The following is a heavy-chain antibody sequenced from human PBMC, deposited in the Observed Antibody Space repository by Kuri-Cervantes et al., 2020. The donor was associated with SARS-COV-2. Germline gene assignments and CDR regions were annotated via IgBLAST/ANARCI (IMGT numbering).Heavy chain of an antibody. J-gene: IGHJ5*02. CDR1: GGSISSYY. Sequence: ESLKISCTVSGGSISSYYWSWIRQPPGKGLEWIGYIYYSGSTNYNPSLKSRVTISVDTSKNQFSLKLSSVTAADTAVYYCARVVPPHWFDPWGQGTLVTVSS. V-gene: IGHV4-59*12. CDR2: IYYSGST. D-gene: IGHD1-26*01. CDR3: ARVVPPHWFDP.